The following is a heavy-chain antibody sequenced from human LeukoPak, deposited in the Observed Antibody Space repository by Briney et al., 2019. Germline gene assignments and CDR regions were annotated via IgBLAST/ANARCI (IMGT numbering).Heavy chain of an antibody. Sequence: GGSLRLSCAASGFTFNTYTMNWVRQAPGKGLEWVSYISGSSGIIDYADSVRGRFTISRDNAKNSLYLQMNSLRAEDTAVYYCAKQLGYCSDGSCYFPYWGQGTLVTVSS. V-gene: IGHV3-48*01. CDR3: AKQLGYCSDGSCYFPY. CDR1: GFTFNTYT. D-gene: IGHD2-15*01. CDR2: ISGSSGII. J-gene: IGHJ4*02.